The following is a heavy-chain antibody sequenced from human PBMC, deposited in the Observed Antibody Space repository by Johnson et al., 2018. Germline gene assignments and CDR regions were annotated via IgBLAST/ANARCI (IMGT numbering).Heavy chain of an antibody. J-gene: IGHJ1*01. D-gene: IGHD6-13*01. Sequence: QVQLVQSGGGVVQPGRSLRLSCAASGFIFNTYAMHWVRQAPGKGLEWVATLSYDGSYKYYADSVKGRFTHSRDNFKNTLWFQMDRLRAEDTAMYYWARGRIAAAGMAQYFQHGGQGTLVTVSS. V-gene: IGHV3-30*14. CDR3: ARGRIAAAGMAQYFQH. CDR1: GFIFNTYA. CDR2: LSYDGSYK.